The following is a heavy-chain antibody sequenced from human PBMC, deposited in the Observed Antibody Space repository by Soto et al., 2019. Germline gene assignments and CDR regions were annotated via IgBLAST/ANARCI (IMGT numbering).Heavy chain of an antibody. CDR2: ISAYNGNT. CDR1: GYTFTSYG. J-gene: IGHJ4*02. Sequence: ASVKVSCKASGYTFTSYGISWVRQAPGQGLEWMGWISAYNGNTNYAQKLQGRVTMTTDTSTSTAYMELRSLRSDDTAVYYCAIDNMIVVVYDYSCPATLVSVSS. CDR3: AIDNMIVVVYDY. V-gene: IGHV1-18*04. D-gene: IGHD3-22*01.